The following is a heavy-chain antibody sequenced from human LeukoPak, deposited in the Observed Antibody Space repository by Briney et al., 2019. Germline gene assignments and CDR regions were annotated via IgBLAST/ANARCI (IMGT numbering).Heavy chain of an antibody. Sequence: PSETLTLTCAVYGGSFSGDYWSWIRQPPGKGLEWIGDINRSGRAVYNTSLKSRVIISVDTSKNQFSLKVNSVTAADTAVYYCARLQRQKLIDSVLYHYFDLWGRGALVTVSS. V-gene: IGHV4-34*01. CDR2: INRSGRA. D-gene: IGHD3-22*01. J-gene: IGHJ2*01. CDR3: ARLQRQKLIDSVLYHYFDL. CDR1: GGSFSGDY.